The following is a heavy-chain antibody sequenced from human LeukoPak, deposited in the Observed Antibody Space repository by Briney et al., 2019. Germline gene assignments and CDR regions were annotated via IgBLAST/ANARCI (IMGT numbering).Heavy chain of an antibody. CDR2: IFYSGST. Sequence: SETLSLTCTVSGGSISSSSYYWGWIRQPPGKGLEWIGTIFYSGSTYYYPSLKSRVTMSVDTSKSQFSLKLTSVTAADTAVYYCASHLRYGSGYYYIDYWGQGTLVTVSS. J-gene: IGHJ4*02. V-gene: IGHV4-39*01. CDR1: GGSISSSSYY. CDR3: ASHLRYGSGYYYIDY. D-gene: IGHD3-10*01.